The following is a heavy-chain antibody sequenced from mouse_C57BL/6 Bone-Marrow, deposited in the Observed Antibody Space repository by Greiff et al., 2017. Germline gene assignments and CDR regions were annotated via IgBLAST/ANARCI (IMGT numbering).Heavy chain of an antibody. J-gene: IGHJ2*01. CDR3: ASSAMVTTTGYYFDY. CDR1: GYTFTSYW. D-gene: IGHD2-2*01. V-gene: IGHV1-55*01. Sequence: QVQLQQPGAELVKPGASVKMSCKASGYTFTSYWITWVKQRPGPGLEWIGDIYPGSGSTNYNEKFKSKATLTVDTSSSTAYMQLSILTSEVSAVYYCASSAMVTTTGYYFDYWGQGTTLTVSS. CDR2: IYPGSGST.